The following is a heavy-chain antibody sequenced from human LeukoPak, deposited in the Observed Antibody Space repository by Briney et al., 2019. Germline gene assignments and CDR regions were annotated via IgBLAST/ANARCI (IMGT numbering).Heavy chain of an antibody. D-gene: IGHD5-24*01. CDR1: GYTFTSYD. V-gene: IGHV1-8*01. CDR2: MNPNSGNT. J-gene: IGHJ4*02. Sequence: ASVKVSCKASGYTFTSYDINWVRQATGQGLEWMGWMNPNSGNTGYAQKFQGRVTMTRNTSISTAYMELSSLRSEDTAMYYCAGGGRWLQPPLNYWGQGTLVTVSS. CDR3: AGGGRWLQPPLNY.